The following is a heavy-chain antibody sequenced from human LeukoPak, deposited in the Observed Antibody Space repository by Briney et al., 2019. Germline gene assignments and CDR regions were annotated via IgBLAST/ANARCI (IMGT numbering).Heavy chain of an antibody. CDR2: ISSSSNII. Sequence: GGSLRLSCAASRFSFSDYSMNWVRQAPGKGLEWISYISSSSNIIYYAASVKGRFTISRDNAKNSLYLQMNSLRVEDSAIYYCNMAARYPLQNNNYYYMDVWGNGTTVTVSS. V-gene: IGHV3-48*01. CDR1: RFSFSDYS. CDR3: NMAARYPLQNNNYYYMDV. J-gene: IGHJ6*03. D-gene: IGHD6-6*01.